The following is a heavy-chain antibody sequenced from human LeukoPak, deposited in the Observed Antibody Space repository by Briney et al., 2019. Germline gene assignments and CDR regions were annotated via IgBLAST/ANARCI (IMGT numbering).Heavy chain of an antibody. CDR3: AKDRGSGWSPYYYYGMDV. CDR1: GFTFDDYA. D-gene: IGHD6-19*01. CDR2: ISWNSGSI. J-gene: IGHJ6*02. V-gene: IGHV3-9*01. Sequence: SGGSLRLSCAASGFTFDDYAMHWVRQAPGKGLEWVSGISWNSGSIGYADPVKGRFTISRDSAKNSLYLQMNSLRPEDSALYYCAKDRGSGWSPYYYYGMDVWGQGTTVIVSS.